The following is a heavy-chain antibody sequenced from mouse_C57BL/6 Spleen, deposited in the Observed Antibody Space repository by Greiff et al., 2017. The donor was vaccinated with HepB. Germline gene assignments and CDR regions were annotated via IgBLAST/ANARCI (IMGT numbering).Heavy chain of an antibody. CDR3: ARVRGTDGYYYAMDY. D-gene: IGHD2-3*01. CDR2: ISYDGSN. J-gene: IGHJ4*01. V-gene: IGHV3-6*01. Sequence: ESGPGLVKPSQSLSLTCSVTGYSITSGYYWNWIRQFPGNKLEWMGYISYDGSNNYNPSLKNRISITRDTSKNQFFLKLNSVTTEDTATYYCARVRGTDGYYYAMDYWGQGTSVTVSS. CDR1: GYSITSGYY.